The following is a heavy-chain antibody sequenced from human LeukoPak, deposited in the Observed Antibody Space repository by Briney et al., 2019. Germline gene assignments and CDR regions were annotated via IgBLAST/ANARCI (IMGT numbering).Heavy chain of an antibody. D-gene: IGHD1-1*01. CDR1: GFHVVTIF. CDR2: IDSGDGT. Sequence: GGSLRHSRSASGFHVVTIFESRGRQAPGRGLEWVALIDSGDGTYYAESVKGRFTISRDSSKNTIYLQLNSLRVEDTALYYCARDCARMWHPNVWGNGTLVSVSS. J-gene: IGHJ4*01. CDR3: ARDCARMWHPNV. V-gene: IGHV3-53*01.